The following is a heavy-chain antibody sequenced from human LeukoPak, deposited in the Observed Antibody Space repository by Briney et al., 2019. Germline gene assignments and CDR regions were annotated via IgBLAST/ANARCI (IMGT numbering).Heavy chain of an antibody. Sequence: SETLSLTCTVSGGSISSYYWSWIRQPPGKGREWIGYIYYSGSTNYNPSLKSRVTISVDTSKNQISLKLSSVTAADTAVYYCARGGSGTYLSHLRFDYWGQGTLVTVSS. D-gene: IGHD3-10*01. CDR2: IYYSGST. V-gene: IGHV4-59*01. CDR1: GGSISSYY. J-gene: IGHJ4*02. CDR3: ARGGSGTYLSHLRFDY.